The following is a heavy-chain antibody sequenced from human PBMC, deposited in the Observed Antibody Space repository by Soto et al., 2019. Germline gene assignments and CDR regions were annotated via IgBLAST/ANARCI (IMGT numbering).Heavy chain of an antibody. CDR1: GYTFISYG. Sequence: QVRLVQSGAEVKKPGASVKVSCKASGYTFISYGISWVRQAPGQGLEWMGWISAYNGDTNHAQKLQGRVTMTTDTSTSTAYMELRSLRSDDTAVYYCAREPTSGGNSGIDSWGQGTLVTVSS. CDR3: AREPTSGGNSGIDS. D-gene: IGHD2-21*02. CDR2: ISAYNGDT. J-gene: IGHJ5*01. V-gene: IGHV1-18*01.